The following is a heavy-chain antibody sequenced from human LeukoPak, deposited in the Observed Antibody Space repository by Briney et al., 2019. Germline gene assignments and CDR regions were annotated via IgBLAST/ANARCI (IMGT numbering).Heavy chain of an antibody. J-gene: IGHJ4*02. Sequence: ASVKVSCKSSGYTFTAYAMHWVRQAPGQGLEWMGWITPSDGANYAQKFQGRVTMTRDTSISTAYMELSRLRSDDTAVYYCARVRLQEGSINWGQGTLVTVSS. CDR3: ARVRLQEGSIN. V-gene: IGHV1-2*02. CDR1: GYTFTAYA. D-gene: IGHD3-10*01. CDR2: ITPSDGA.